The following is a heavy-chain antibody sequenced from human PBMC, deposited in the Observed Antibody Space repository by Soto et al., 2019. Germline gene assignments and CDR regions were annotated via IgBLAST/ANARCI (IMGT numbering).Heavy chain of an antibody. CDR3: VRGGYYNVDPY. CDR1: GFTFNTFY. D-gene: IGHD3-22*01. CDR2: INQGGSER. Sequence: PGGSLRLSCAASGFTFNTFYMDWVRQAPGKGLEWVGNINQGGSERTYADSVRGRFTISRDNAKNSLYLQMNSLRDEDTAVYYCVRGGYYNVDPYWGQGTLVTVSS. V-gene: IGHV3-7*01. J-gene: IGHJ4*02.